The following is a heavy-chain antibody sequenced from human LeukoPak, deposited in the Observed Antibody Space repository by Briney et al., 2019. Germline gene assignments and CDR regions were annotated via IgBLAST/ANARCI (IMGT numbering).Heavy chain of an antibody. CDR1: GFTFSTYG. Sequence: GGSLRLSCVASGFTFSTYGMHWVRQPPGKGLVWVSRINPEGRGRSYADAVKGRGSISRDNAKETVYLQLNSLRADDTAVYYCYSPEADYWGRGTLVSVS. D-gene: IGHD2-15*01. J-gene: IGHJ4*02. CDR3: YSPEADY. CDR2: INPEGRGR. V-gene: IGHV3-74*01.